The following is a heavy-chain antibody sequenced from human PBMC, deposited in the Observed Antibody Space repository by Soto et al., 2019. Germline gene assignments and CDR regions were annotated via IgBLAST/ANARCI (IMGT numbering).Heavy chain of an antibody. V-gene: IGHV4-61*01. CDR3: ARDRGYYGMAY. CDR2: IYSTGST. D-gene: IGHD3-10*01. CDR1: GGSVSSGTYY. J-gene: IGHJ4*02. Sequence: SVILSHSCTVSGGSVSSGTYYRSLIRQPPGKGLEWIGYIYSTGSTNYNPSLKSRVTISVDTSKNQFSLRLRSVTAADTAVYYCARDRGYYGMAYWGQGTLVTVSP.